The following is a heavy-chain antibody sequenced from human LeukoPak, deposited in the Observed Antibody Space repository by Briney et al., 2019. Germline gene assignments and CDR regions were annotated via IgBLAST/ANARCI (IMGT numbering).Heavy chain of an antibody. Sequence: SEILSLTCAVYGGSFSGYYWSWIRQPPGKGLEWIGEINHSGSTNYNPSLKSRVTISVDTSQNQFSLKLSSVTAADTAVYYCARFYGDYNGSAFDIWGQGTMVTVSS. V-gene: IGHV4-34*01. J-gene: IGHJ3*02. CDR1: GGSFSGYY. CDR3: ARFYGDYNGSAFDI. CDR2: INHSGST. D-gene: IGHD4-17*01.